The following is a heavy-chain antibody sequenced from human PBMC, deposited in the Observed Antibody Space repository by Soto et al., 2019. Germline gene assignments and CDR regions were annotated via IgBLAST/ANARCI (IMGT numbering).Heavy chain of an antibody. Sequence: PSETLSLTCTVSGGSISSYYWSWIRQPPGKGLEWIGYIYYSGSTNYYPSLKSRVTISVDTSKNQFSLKLSSVTAADTAVYYCAKSSGWYTWAYDAFDIWGQGTMVTVSS. J-gene: IGHJ3*02. D-gene: IGHD6-19*01. CDR3: AKSSGWYTWAYDAFDI. CDR1: GGSISSYY. V-gene: IGHV4-59*01. CDR2: IYYSGST.